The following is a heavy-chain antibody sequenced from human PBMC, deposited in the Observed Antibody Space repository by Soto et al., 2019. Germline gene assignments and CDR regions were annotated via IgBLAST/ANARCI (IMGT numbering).Heavy chain of an antibody. V-gene: IGHV3-7*05. D-gene: IGHD2-2*01. CDR2: MNQDGSAK. CDR1: GFTFSSHW. J-gene: IGHJ4*02. CDR3: ATAAWLAN. Sequence: EVQLVESGGDLVQPGGSLRLSCAASGFTFSSHWMSWVRQAPGKGLEWVANMNQDGSAKNYVDSGKGRFTISRDNAKNSLYLQMNSRRAEDTAVYYFATAAWLANWGQGTLVTVSS.